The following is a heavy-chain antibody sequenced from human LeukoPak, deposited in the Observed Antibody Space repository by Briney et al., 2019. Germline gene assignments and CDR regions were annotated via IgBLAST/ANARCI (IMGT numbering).Heavy chain of an antibody. J-gene: IGHJ4*02. CDR1: GFTVSSKY. V-gene: IGHV3-53*01. Sequence: GGSLRLSCAASGFTVSSKYMSWVRQAPGKGLEWVSVIYSGGSTYYADSVKGRFTISRDNSKNTLYLQMNSLRAEDTALYYCAKDFTGARDYWGQGTLVTVSS. CDR3: AKDFTGARDY. D-gene: IGHD7-27*01. CDR2: IYSGGST.